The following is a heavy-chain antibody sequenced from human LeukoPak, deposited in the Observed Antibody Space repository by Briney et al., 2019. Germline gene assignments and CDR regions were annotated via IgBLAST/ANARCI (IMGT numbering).Heavy chain of an antibody. V-gene: IGHV3-33*01. J-gene: IGHJ4*02. Sequence: GRSLRLSCAASGFTFSSYGMHWVRQAPGKGLEWVAVIWYDGSNKYYAVSVKGRFTISRDNSKNTLYLQMNSLRAEDTAVYYCARDIAARALDYWGQGTLVTVSS. D-gene: IGHD6-6*01. CDR3: ARDIAARALDY. CDR2: IWYDGSNK. CDR1: GFTFSSYG.